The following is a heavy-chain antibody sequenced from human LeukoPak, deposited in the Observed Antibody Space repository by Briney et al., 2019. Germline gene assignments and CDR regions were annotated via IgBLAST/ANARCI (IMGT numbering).Heavy chain of an antibody. D-gene: IGHD2-2*02. CDR3: ARVVPAAILAY. CDR2: IYHSGST. V-gene: IGHV4-38-2*02. Sequence: PSETLSLTCTVSGYSISSGYYWGWIRQPPGKGLEWIGSIYHSGSTYYNPSLKSRVAISVDTSKNQFSLKLSSVTAAGTAVYYCARVVPAAILAYWGQGTLVTVSS. CDR1: GYSISSGYY. J-gene: IGHJ4*02.